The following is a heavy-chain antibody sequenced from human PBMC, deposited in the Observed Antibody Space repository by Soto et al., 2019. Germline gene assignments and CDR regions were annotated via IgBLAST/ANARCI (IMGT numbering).Heavy chain of an antibody. CDR1: GGSISSGDYY. D-gene: IGHD2-15*01. CDR3: ARGLVVVAATRAEDWFDP. CDR2: IYYSGST. V-gene: IGHV4-30-4*01. Sequence: PSETLSLTXTVSGGSISSGDYYWSWIRQPPGKGLEWIGYIYYSGSTYYNPSLKSRVTISVDTSKNQFSLKLSSVTAADTAVYYCARGLVVVAATRAEDWFDPWGQGTLVTVSS. J-gene: IGHJ5*02.